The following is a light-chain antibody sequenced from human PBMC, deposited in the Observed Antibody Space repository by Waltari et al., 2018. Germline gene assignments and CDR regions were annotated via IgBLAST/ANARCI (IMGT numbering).Light chain of an antibody. CDR2: TNN. Sequence: QSVLTPPPSVSGAPGPRVTISCTGNSSTIGAGYDVHWYQQLPETAPKLLIYTNNHRPSGVPDRFSGSKSGTSASLAITGLQAEDEAHYHCQSYDNSLSGVVFGGGTKLTVL. CDR1: SSTIGAGYD. J-gene: IGLJ2*01. CDR3: QSYDNSLSGVV. V-gene: IGLV1-40*01.